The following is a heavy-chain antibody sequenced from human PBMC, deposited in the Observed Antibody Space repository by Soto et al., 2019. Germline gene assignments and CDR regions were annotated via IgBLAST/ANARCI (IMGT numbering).Heavy chain of an antibody. J-gene: IGHJ4*02. CDR3: AGFLPDSSGDYYDC. CDR2: LYREGTT. Sequence: EVQLVETGGGLIQPGGSLRLSCAASGFTVSSNYMSWVRQAPGKGPEWVSILYREGTTYYTESVKGRFTISRDDSRNTLDLQMNILRADDTAVYYCAGFLPDSSGDYYDCWGQGTLVTVSS. V-gene: IGHV3-53*02. CDR1: GFTVSSNY. D-gene: IGHD3-22*01.